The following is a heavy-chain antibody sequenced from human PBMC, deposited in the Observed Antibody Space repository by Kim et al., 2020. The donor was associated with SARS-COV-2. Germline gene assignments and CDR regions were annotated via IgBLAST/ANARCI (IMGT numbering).Heavy chain of an antibody. CDR3: ARSRHSGSNGDS. Sequence: GGSLRLSCAASGFTFTNYWMHWVRQAPGKGLMWVSRINSDGSSTTYADSVKGRFTISRDNANNTLYLQMNNRRAEDTAVYYCARSRHSGSNGDSWGQGTLVTVS. J-gene: IGHJ4*02. D-gene: IGHD1-26*01. CDR1: GFTFTNYW. V-gene: IGHV3-74*01. CDR2: INSDGSST.